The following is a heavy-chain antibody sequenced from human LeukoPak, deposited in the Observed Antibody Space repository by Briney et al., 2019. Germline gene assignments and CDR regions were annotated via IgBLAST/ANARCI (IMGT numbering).Heavy chain of an antibody. V-gene: IGHV3-30-3*01. CDR1: GFPFSSYA. CDR3: ASSPGDGSGPIGY. D-gene: IGHD3-10*01. J-gene: IGHJ4*02. Sequence: GGSLRLSCAASGFPFSSYAMHWVRQAPGKGLEWVAVISYDGSNKYYADSVKGRFTISRDNSKNTLYLQMNSLRAEDTAVYYCASSPGDGSGPIGYWGQGTLVTVSS. CDR2: ISYDGSNK.